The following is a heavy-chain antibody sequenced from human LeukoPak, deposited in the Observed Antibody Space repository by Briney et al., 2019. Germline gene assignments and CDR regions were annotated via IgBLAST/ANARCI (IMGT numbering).Heavy chain of an antibody. V-gene: IGHV3-15*01. CDR1: GLTFSNAW. D-gene: IGHD3-10*01. CDR3: TTPYYYGSGTITPIYYFDY. J-gene: IGHJ4*02. Sequence: EGSLRLSCAASGLTFSNAWMSWGRQAPGKGLEWVGRIKSKTDGGTTDYAAPVKGKFTISRDDSKNTLYLQMNSLKTEDTAVYYCTTPYYYGSGTITPIYYFDYWGQGTLVTVSS. CDR2: IKSKTDGGTT.